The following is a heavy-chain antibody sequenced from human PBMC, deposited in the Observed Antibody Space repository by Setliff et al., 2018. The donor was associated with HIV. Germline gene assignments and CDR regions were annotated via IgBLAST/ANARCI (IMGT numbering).Heavy chain of an antibody. J-gene: IGHJ4*02. Sequence: SETLSLTCTVSGGSISSYYWSWIRQPPGKGLEWIGYIYTSGSTKYNPSLKSRVTISVDTSKNQFSLRLTSVTAADTAVYYCARQGSSSSWDYWGQGTLVTVSS. V-gene: IGHV4-4*09. CDR2: IYTSGST. CDR1: GGSISSYY. CDR3: ARQGSSSSWDY. D-gene: IGHD6-6*01.